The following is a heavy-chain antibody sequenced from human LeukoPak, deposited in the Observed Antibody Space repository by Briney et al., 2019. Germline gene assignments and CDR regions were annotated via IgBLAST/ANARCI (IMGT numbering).Heavy chain of an antibody. CDR1: GGSISSSSYY. CDR2: IYYSGST. Sequence: SETLSLTCTVSGGSISSSSYYWGWIRQPPGKGLERIGSIYYSGSTYYTRSLKSRVTISVDTSKNNFSWKLSSVTAADTAVYYCARLDRHYDYYGMDVWPQDTTVSV. CDR3: ARLDRHYDYYGMDV. J-gene: IGHJ6*02. V-gene: IGHV4-39*02.